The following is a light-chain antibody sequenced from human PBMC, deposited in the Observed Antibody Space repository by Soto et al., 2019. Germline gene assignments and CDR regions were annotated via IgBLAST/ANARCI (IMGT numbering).Light chain of an antibody. Sequence: EIVLTQSPGTLSSSPGERATLSCRASQTVTSNYLAWYQQKPGQAPRLLFFGASIRATGLPDRFSGGGSGTDFTLTISRLEPEDFAVYYCQQRSNWPQTFGQGTKVDIK. J-gene: IGKJ1*01. CDR1: QTVTSNY. CDR2: GAS. CDR3: QQRSNWPQT. V-gene: IGKV3D-20*02.